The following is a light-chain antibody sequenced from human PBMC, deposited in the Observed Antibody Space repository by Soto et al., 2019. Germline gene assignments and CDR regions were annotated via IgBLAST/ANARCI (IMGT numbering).Light chain of an antibody. CDR1: QSVSNNY. Sequence: EIVLTQSPGTLSLSPGERATLSCRASQSVSNNYLAWSQQKLGQAPRLLISGASSRATGIPDRFSGSGSGTDFTLTISRLEPEDFAVYYCQQYGSSPRTFGQGTKVEIK. V-gene: IGKV3-20*01. CDR3: QQYGSSPRT. J-gene: IGKJ1*01. CDR2: GAS.